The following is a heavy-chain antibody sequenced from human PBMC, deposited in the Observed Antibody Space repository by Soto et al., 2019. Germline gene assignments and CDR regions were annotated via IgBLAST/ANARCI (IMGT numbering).Heavy chain of an antibody. D-gene: IGHD3-22*01. Sequence: QVQLQESGPGLVKPSQTLYLTCTVSGGSISSGDYYWSWIRQPPGKGLEWIGYIYYSGSTYYNPSVKSRATISVDTSKNQCSMKLGSVTAADTAVYYVARFSHRGETWLALDYRGQGTLVTVSS. V-gene: IGHV4-30-4*01. CDR1: GGSISSGDYY. J-gene: IGHJ4*02. CDR2: IYYSGST. CDR3: ARFSHRGETWLALDY.